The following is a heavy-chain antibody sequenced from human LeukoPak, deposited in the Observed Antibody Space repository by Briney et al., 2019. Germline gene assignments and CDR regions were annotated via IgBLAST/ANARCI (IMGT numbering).Heavy chain of an antibody. D-gene: IGHD3-16*02. V-gene: IGHV1-2*02. CDR1: GYTFTGYY. J-gene: IGHJ4*02. CDR2: INPNSGGT. CDR3: ARAAPVEILRLGELPFDDY. Sequence: ASVKVSCKASGYTFTGYYMHWVRQAPGQGLEWMGWINPNSGGTNYAQKFQGRVTMTRDTSISTAYMELSRLRSDDTAVYYCARAAPVEILRLGELPFDDYWGQGTLVTVSS.